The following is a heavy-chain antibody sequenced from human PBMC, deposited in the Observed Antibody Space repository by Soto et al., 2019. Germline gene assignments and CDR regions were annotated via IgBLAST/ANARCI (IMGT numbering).Heavy chain of an antibody. Sequence: DVQLVESGGGLVQRGGSLRLACAASGFTVISDYMTWVRQAPGKGLEWVSVIYSGVNTSYADSAKGRLTISRDNAKNTLYLQMNSLRAEDTAVYYCARGRLLISDWGQGAQVIV. CDR3: ARGRLLISD. V-gene: IGHV3-66*01. CDR2: IYSGVNT. J-gene: IGHJ4*02. D-gene: IGHD1-26*01. CDR1: GFTVISDY.